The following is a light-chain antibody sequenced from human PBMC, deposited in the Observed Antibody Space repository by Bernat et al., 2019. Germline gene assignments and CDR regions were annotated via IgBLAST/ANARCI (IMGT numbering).Light chain of an antibody. CDR1: SNDVGNYNL. CDR3: CSYAGTYNWV. Sequence: QSALTQPRSVSGSPGQSVTISCTGSSNDVGNYNLVSWYQQHPGKAPKLIIYDVDKRPSGVPDRFSGSKSGNAASLTISGLQVDDEADYYCCSYAGTYNWVFGGGTKVTVL. V-gene: IGLV2-11*01. CDR2: DVD. J-gene: IGLJ3*02.